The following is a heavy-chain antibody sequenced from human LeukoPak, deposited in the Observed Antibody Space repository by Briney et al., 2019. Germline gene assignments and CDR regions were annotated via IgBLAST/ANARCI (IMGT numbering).Heavy chain of an antibody. CDR2: IYYSGST. V-gene: IGHV4-59*08. CDR3: ARQIERTVFDY. CDR1: GGSISSYS. J-gene: IGHJ4*02. Sequence: SETLSLTCTVSGGSISSYSWSWIRQPPGKGLEWIGYIYYSGSTNYNPSLKSRVTISVDTSKNQFSLKLSSVTAADTAVYYCARQIERTVFDYWGQGTLVTVSS. D-gene: IGHD1-14*01.